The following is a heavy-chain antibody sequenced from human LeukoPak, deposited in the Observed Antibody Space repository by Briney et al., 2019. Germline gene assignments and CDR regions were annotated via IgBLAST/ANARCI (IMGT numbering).Heavy chain of an antibody. CDR3: AKHRYGQYYYGMDV. Sequence: GGSLRLSCAASGLTFSNHAMSGVRLAPGKGLEWVSAIFASGASTYYGDSVKGRFTISRDNSKNTLYLQMNSLRVEDTAVYFCAKHRYGQYYYGMDVWGQGTTVTVSS. CDR1: GLTFSNHA. J-gene: IGHJ6*02. D-gene: IGHD5-18*01. CDR2: IFASGAST. V-gene: IGHV3-23*01.